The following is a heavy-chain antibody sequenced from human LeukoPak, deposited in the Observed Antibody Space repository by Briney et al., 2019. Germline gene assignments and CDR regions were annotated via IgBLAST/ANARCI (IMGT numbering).Heavy chain of an antibody. Sequence: SETLSLTCTVSGGSISIYYWSWIRQPPGKGLEWIGYIYYSGSTNYNPSLKSRVTISVDTSKNQFSLKLSSVTAADTAVYYCARVQAYGGRGYFDYWGQGTLVTVSS. CDR2: IYYSGST. CDR3: ARVQAYGGRGYFDY. V-gene: IGHV4-59*01. CDR1: GGSISIYY. D-gene: IGHD4-23*01. J-gene: IGHJ4*02.